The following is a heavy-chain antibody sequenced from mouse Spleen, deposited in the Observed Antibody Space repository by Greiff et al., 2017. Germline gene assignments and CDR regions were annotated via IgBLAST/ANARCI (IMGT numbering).Heavy chain of an antibody. CDR3: AREGIYFDY. CDR2: LSSGGGNT. V-gene: IGHV5-9-3*01. CDR1: GFTFSSYA. Sequence: EVQRVESGGGLVKLGGSLKLSCAASGFTFSSYAMSWVRQTPEKRLEWVATLSSGGGNTYYPDSVKGRFTISRDNAKNTLYLQMSSLKSEDTAMYYCAREGIYFDYWGQGTTLTVSS. J-gene: IGHJ2*01.